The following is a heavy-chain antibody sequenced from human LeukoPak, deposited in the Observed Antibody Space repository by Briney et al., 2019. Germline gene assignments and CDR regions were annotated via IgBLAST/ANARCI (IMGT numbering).Heavy chain of an antibody. CDR3: ARTEMATMPDY. V-gene: IGHV5-51*01. CDR2: IYPGDSDT. CDR1: GYSFTTYW. J-gene: IGHJ4*02. D-gene: IGHD5-24*01. Sequence: GESLQISCKGSGYSFTTYWIGWVRQMPGKGLEWMGIIYPGDSDTRYSPSFQGQVTISADKSISTAYLQWSSLKASDTAMYYCARTEMATMPDYWGQGTLVTVSS.